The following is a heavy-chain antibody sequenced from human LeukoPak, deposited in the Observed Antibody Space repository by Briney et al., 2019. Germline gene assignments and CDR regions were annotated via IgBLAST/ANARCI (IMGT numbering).Heavy chain of an antibody. D-gene: IGHD3-22*01. J-gene: IGHJ4*02. CDR1: GFSFSSCG. CDR3: VKAGYYDSSGYYYYLDY. V-gene: IGHV3-30*18. Sequence: GGSLRLSCAASGFSFSSCGMHWVRQTPDKGLEWVAAIAKDGTDIHYVDSVKGRFTISRDNSRNTLYLQMFSLSTEDTAVYYCVKAGYYDSSGYYYYLDYWSQGTLVSVSS. CDR2: IAKDGTDI.